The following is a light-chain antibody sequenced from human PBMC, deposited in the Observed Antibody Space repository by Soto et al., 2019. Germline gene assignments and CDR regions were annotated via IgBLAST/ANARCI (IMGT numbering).Light chain of an antibody. CDR1: SSDVGGYNY. CDR2: EVS. J-gene: IGLJ2*01. CDR3: SSYAGSLGVV. V-gene: IGLV2-8*01. Sequence: QSALTQPPSASGSPGQSVTISCTGTSSDVGGYNYVSWYQQYPGKAPKLMIYEVSKRPSGVPDRFSGSKSGNTASLTVSGLQAEDEAYYYCSSYAGSLGVVFGGGTKLTVL.